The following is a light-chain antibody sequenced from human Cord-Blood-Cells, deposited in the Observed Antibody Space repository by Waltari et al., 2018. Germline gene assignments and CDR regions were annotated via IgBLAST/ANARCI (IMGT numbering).Light chain of an antibody. CDR1: QSVLYSSNNKNY. J-gene: IGKJ4*01. CDR2: WAS. V-gene: IGKV4-1*01. Sequence: DIVMTQSPDSLAVSLGERATINCKSSQSVLYSSNNKNYLAWYQQKPGQPPKLLIYWASTRESGVPDRFSGSGSGTDFTLTISSLQAEDVAVYYCQQYNNWPHALTFGGGTKVEIK. CDR3: QQYNNWPHALT.